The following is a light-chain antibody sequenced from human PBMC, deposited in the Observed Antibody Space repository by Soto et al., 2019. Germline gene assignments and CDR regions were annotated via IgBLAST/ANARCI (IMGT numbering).Light chain of an antibody. CDR1: SEYITYA. V-gene: IGLV4-69*01. Sequence: QSVLTQSPSASASLGASVKLTCPLSSEYITYAIAWHQQQSGTGPRFLMMINCDGTHSKADGFFARFSGSSSGAERHLTISRLQSEYEADYYCQTLGTGIQVFGGGTKLTVL. J-gene: IGLJ3*02. CDR3: QTLGTGIQV. CDR2: INCDGTH.